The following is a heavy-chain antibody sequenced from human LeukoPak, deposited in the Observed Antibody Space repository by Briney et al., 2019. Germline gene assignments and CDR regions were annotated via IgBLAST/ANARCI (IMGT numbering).Heavy chain of an antibody. Sequence: SETLSLTCSVSGYSIDSPYYWAWIRPPPGKGLEWIGSSYHTGSTNYSPSLKSRVTITVDTSKNQFSLRLNFVTAADTAVYYCAREPNLLRYFDLWGRGTLSLSPQ. CDR1: GYSIDSPYY. CDR3: AREPNLLRYFDL. CDR2: SYHTGST. V-gene: IGHV4-38-2*02. J-gene: IGHJ2*01.